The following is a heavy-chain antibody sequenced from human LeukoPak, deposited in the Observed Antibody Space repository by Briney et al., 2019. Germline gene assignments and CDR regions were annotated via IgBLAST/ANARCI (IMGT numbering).Heavy chain of an antibody. V-gene: IGHV3-30*02. CDR2: IRYDGSNK. CDR3: AAHGASVYYFDY. J-gene: IGHJ4*02. Sequence: GGSLRLSCAASGFTFSSYGMHWVRQAPGKGLEWVAFIRYDGSNKYYADSVKGRFTISRDNSKNTLYLQMNSLRAEDTAVYYRAAHGASVYYFDYWGQGTLVTVSS. CDR1: GFTFSSYG. D-gene: IGHD4/OR15-4a*01.